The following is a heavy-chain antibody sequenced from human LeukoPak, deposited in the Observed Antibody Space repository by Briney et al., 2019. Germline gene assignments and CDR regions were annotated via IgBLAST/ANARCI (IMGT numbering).Heavy chain of an antibody. V-gene: IGHV3-23*01. CDR1: GFTFSTVA. D-gene: IGHD6-19*01. Sequence: GGSLRLSCAASGFTFSTVAMSWVRQAPGKGLEWVSGLSGSGDNTYYADSVEGRFTISRDTSKNTLYLQMNSLRAEDTAVYYCAKGSYSSGWYNAFDIWGQGTMVTVSS. CDR2: LSGSGDNT. CDR3: AKGSYSSGWYNAFDI. J-gene: IGHJ3*02.